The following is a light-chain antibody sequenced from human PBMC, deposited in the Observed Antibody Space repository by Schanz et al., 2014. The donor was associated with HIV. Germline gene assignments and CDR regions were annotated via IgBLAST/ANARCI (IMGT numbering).Light chain of an antibody. CDR3: SSYAGSNNLGV. V-gene: IGLV2-14*03. CDR1: SADVGAYNF. J-gene: IGLJ1*01. Sequence: QSALTQPASVSGSPGQSITISCTGTSADVGAYNFVSWYQQHPGKAPKVIIYDVSVRPSGVSNRFSGYKSGDTASLTISGLQAEDEADYYCSSYAGSNNLGVFGTGTKLTVL. CDR2: DVS.